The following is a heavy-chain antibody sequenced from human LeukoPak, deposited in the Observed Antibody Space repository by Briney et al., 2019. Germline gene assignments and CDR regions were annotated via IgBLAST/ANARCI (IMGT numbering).Heavy chain of an antibody. Sequence: PSETLSLTCSVFGGSISSYYWSWIRQPAGKGLEWIGRIYSSGSTNYNPSLKSRVTMSAGTSKNQFSLKLSSVTAADTAVYYCARGWLQLPYWGQGTLVTVSS. J-gene: IGHJ4*02. CDR1: GGSISSYY. V-gene: IGHV4-4*07. CDR3: ARGWLQLPY. D-gene: IGHD5-24*01. CDR2: IYSSGST.